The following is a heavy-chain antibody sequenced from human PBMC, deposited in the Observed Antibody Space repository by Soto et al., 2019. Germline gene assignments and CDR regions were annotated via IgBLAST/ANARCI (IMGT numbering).Heavy chain of an antibody. D-gene: IGHD2-2*01. V-gene: IGHV1-2*02. CDR2: INPNSGGT. J-gene: IGHJ6*02. Sequence: ASVKVSCKASGYTFTGYYMHWVRQAPGQGLEWMGWINPNSGGTNYAQKFQGRVTMTRDTSISTAYMELSRLRSDDTAVYYCARVECSSTSYYPSCYGMDVWGQGTTVTVSS. CDR1: GYTFTGYY. CDR3: ARVECSSTSYYPSCYGMDV.